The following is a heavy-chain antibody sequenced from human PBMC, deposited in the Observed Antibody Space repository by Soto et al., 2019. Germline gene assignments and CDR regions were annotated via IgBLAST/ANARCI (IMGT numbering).Heavy chain of an antibody. V-gene: IGHV4-39*01. D-gene: IGHD3-3*01. CDR1: GGSISSSSYY. Sequence: SETLSLTCTVSGGSISSSSYYWGWIRQPPGKGLEWIGSIYYSGSTYYNPSLKSRVTISVDTSKNQFSLKLSSVTAADTAVYYCARHAYYDFWSGYQPFDYWGQGTLVTVSS. CDR3: ARHAYYDFWSGYQPFDY. CDR2: IYYSGST. J-gene: IGHJ4*02.